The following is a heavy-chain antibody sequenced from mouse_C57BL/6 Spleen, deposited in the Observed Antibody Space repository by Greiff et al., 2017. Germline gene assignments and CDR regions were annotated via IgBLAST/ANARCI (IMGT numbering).Heavy chain of an antibody. CDR1: GYAFTNYL. CDR3: ARGGSSGPYYYAMDY. CDR2: INPGSGGT. V-gene: IGHV1-54*01. J-gene: IGHJ4*01. D-gene: IGHD3-2*02. Sequence: QVQLQQSGAELVRPGTSVKVSCKASGYAFTNYLIEWVKQRPGQGLEWIGVINPGSGGTNYNEKFKGKATLTADKSSSTAYMQLSSLTSGDSAVYFCARGGSSGPYYYAMDYWGQGTSVTVSS.